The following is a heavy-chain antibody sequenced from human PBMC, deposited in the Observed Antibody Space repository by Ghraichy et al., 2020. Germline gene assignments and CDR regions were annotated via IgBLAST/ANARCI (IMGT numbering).Heavy chain of an antibody. CDR3: ARPSGYYLSYWYFDL. J-gene: IGHJ2*01. CDR2: ISRSSSYI. Sequence: GGSLRLSCAASGFTFSSYSMNWVRQAPGKGLEWVSSISRSSSYIYYADSVKGRFTISRDNAKNSLYLQMNSLRAEDTAVYYCARPSGYYLSYWYFDLWGRGTLVTVSS. D-gene: IGHD3-22*01. V-gene: IGHV3-21*01. CDR1: GFTFSSYS.